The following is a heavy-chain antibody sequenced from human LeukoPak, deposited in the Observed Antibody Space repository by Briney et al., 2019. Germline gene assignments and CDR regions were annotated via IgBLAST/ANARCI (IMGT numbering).Heavy chain of an antibody. V-gene: IGHV3-48*03. CDR3: ARVGDYYGSGIRKPFDY. CDR1: GFTFSSYE. Sequence: GGSLRLSCAASGFTFSSYEMNWVRQAPGKGLEWVSYISSSGSTIYYADSVKGRFTISRDKAKNSLYLQMNSLRAEDTAVYYCARVGDYYGSGIRKPFDYWGQGTLVTVSS. CDR2: ISSSGSTI. D-gene: IGHD3-10*01. J-gene: IGHJ4*02.